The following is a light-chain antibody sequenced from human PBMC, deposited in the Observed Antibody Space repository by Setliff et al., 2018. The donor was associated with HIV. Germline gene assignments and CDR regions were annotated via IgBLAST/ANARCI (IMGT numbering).Light chain of an antibody. CDR2: EVS. Sequence: QSALTQPPSASGSPGQSVTISCTGTSNDVGYYNRVSWYQQYPGKAPKVMIYEVSKRPSGVPDRFSGSKSGNTASLTVSGLQAEDEADYYCGSYAGTSNNLYVFGTGTKVTVL. CDR3: GSYAGTSNNLYV. J-gene: IGLJ1*01. V-gene: IGLV2-8*01. CDR1: SNDVGYYNR.